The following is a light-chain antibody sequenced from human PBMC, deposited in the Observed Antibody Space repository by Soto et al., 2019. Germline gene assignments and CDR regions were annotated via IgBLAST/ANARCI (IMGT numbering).Light chain of an antibody. CDR2: DVS. CDR3: SSYTTSGTRV. V-gene: IGLV2-14*01. CDR1: SGDVGAYNY. Sequence: QSALTQPASVSGSPGQSITISCTGTSGDVGAYNYVSWYRQSPGQVPKLIIYDVSNRPSGVSNRFSGSRSGNTASLTISRLQAEDEADYYCSSYTTSGTRVFGGGTKLTVL. J-gene: IGLJ3*02.